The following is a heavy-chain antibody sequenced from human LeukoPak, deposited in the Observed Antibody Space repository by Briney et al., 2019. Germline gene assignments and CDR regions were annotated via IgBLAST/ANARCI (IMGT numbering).Heavy chain of an antibody. J-gene: IGHJ4*02. CDR3: ARDGGSSEFDS. D-gene: IGHD3-16*01. CDR2: ISYDGSSK. CDR1: GFTFSSYA. V-gene: IGHV3-30-3*01. Sequence: GGSLRLSCAASGFTFSSYAMHWVRQAPGKGLEWVAVISYDGSSKYYADSVEGRFTISRDNSKNTLYLQMNSLRAEDTAVYYCARDGGSSEFDSWGQGTLVTVSS.